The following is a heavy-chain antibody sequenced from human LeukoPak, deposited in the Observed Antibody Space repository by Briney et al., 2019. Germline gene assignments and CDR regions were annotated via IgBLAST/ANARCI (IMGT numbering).Heavy chain of an antibody. CDR1: GYTFTGYY. J-gene: IGHJ4*02. Sequence: SVKVSCKASGYTFTGYYMHWVRQAPGQGLEWMGRIIPILGIANYAQKFQGRVTITADKSTSTAYMELSSLRSEDTAVYYCARGYSSGWYAYWGQGTLVTVSS. CDR2: IIPILGIA. V-gene: IGHV1-69*04. CDR3: ARGYSSGWYAY. D-gene: IGHD6-19*01.